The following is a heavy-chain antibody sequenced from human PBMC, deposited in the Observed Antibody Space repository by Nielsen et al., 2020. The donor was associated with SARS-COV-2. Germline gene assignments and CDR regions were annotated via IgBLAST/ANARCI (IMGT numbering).Heavy chain of an antibody. J-gene: IGHJ3*02. CDR1: GFTFDDYA. V-gene: IGHV3-9*01. CDR3: AKDYYYDSSGAFDI. CDR2: ISWNSGSI. D-gene: IGHD3-22*01. Sequence: SLRLSCAASGFTFDDYAMHWVRQAPGKGLEWVSGISWNSGSIGYADSVKGRFTISRDNAKNSLYLQMNSLRAEDTALYYCAKDYYYDSSGAFDIWGQGTMVTVSS.